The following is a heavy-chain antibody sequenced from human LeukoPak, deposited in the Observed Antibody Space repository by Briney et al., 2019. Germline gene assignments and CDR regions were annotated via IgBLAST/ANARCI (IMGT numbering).Heavy chain of an antibody. CDR1: GFTFSSYW. Sequence: GGSLRLSCAASGFTFSSYWMSWVRQAPGKGLEWVANVKQDGSEKYYMDSVKGRFTISRDNAKNSLYLQMNSLRAEDTAVYYCARDNEWELLGFDYWGQGTLVTVSS. CDR3: ARDNEWELLGFDY. V-gene: IGHV3-7*03. CDR2: VKQDGSEK. D-gene: IGHD1-26*01. J-gene: IGHJ4*02.